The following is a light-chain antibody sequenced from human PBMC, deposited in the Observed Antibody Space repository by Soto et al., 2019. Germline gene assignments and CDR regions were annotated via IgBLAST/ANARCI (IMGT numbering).Light chain of an antibody. J-gene: IGLJ1*01. V-gene: IGLV2-23*01. CDR2: EGI. CDR1: SSDIGTYNL. CDR3: CSYAGSGTDNYV. Sequence: QSALTQPASVSWSPGQSITISCTGTSSDIGTYNLVSWYQHYPGKAPKLMIYEGIKRPSGVSNRFSGSKSGNTAFLTISGLQAEDEADYYCCSYAGSGTDNYVFGSGTKVTVL.